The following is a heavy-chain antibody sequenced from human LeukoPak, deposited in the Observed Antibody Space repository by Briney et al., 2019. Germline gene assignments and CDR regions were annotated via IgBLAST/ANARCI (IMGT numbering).Heavy chain of an antibody. CDR2: INPNNGGT. J-gene: IGHJ4*02. CDR1: GYTFSGYY. V-gene: IGHV1-2*02. D-gene: IGHD3-3*01. Sequence: GASVKVSCKASGYTFSGYYMHWVRQAPGQGLEWMGWINPNNGGTNYAQKFQGRVTMTTDTSISTAYMELRRLRSDDTAVYYCARTLRFLVLYYFDYWGQGTLVTVSS. CDR3: ARTLRFLVLYYFDY.